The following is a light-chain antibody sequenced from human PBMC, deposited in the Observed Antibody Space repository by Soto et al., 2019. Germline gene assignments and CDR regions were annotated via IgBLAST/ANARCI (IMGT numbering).Light chain of an antibody. CDR3: QQSYSSWAT. CDR2: AAS. J-gene: IGKJ4*01. CDR1: QSISNY. Sequence: DIQMTQSPSSLSASVGDRVTITCRARQSISNYLNWYQLKPGKVPKLLIYAASTLQTGVPSRFSGSGSGTDFTLTISSLQPEDYASYYCQQSYSSWATFGGGTKVEIK. V-gene: IGKV1-39*01.